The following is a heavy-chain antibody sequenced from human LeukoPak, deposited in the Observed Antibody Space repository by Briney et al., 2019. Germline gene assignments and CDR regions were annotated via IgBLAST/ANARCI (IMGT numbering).Heavy chain of an antibody. V-gene: IGHV3-23*01. CDR2: ISVSGDRT. J-gene: IGHJ4*02. Sequence: GGSLRLSCEASGFTFSSSAMNGVRQAPGKGLEWVSSISVSGDRTYYADSVKGRFTISRDNSKNTLFLQMNSLRAEDTAVYYCAKGYYGSGSYGWFDYWGQGTLVTVSS. CDR1: GFTFSSSA. CDR3: AKGYYGSGSYGWFDY. D-gene: IGHD3-10*01.